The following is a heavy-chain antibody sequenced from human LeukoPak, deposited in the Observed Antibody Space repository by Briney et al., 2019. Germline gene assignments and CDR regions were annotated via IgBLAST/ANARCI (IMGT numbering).Heavy chain of an antibody. CDR1: GYSFTSYW. Sequence: GESLKISCKGSGYSFTSYWIGWVRPMPGKGLEWMGIIYPGDSDTRYSPSFQGQVTISADKSTSTAYLQWSSLKASDTAMYYCARLFDYDSSGYPYFDYWGQGTLVTVSS. V-gene: IGHV5-51*01. CDR3: ARLFDYDSSGYPYFDY. CDR2: IYPGDSDT. D-gene: IGHD3-22*01. J-gene: IGHJ4*02.